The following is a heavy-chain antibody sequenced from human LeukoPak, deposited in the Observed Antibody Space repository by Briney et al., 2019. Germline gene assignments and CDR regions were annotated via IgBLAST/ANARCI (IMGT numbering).Heavy chain of an antibody. D-gene: IGHD2-21*02. CDR2: FDPEDGET. J-gene: IGHJ4*02. V-gene: IGHV1-24*01. CDR3: ATDCGGDCYRDY. Sequence: ASVKVSCKVSGYTLTELSMHWVRQAPGKGLEWMGGFDPEDGETIYAQKFQGRVTMTEDTSTDTAYMELSSLRSEDTAVYYCATDCGGDCYRDYWGQGTLVTVSS. CDR1: GYTLTELS.